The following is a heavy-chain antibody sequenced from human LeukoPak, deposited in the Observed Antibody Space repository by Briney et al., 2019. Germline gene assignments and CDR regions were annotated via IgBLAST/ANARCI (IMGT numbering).Heavy chain of an antibody. CDR1: GFTFSSYG. Sequence: PGRSLRLSCAASGFTFSSYGMHWVRQAPGKGLEWVAVISYDGSNKYYADSVKGRFTISRDNSKNTLYLQMNSLRAEDTAVYYCAKDQDWAATRPDAFDIWGQGTMVTVSS. CDR3: AKDQDWAATRPDAFDI. CDR2: ISYDGSNK. J-gene: IGHJ3*02. D-gene: IGHD3/OR15-3a*01. V-gene: IGHV3-30*18.